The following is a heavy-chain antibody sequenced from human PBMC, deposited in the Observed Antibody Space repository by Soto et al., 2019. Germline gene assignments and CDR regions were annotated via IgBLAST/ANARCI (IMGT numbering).Heavy chain of an antibody. CDR1: GFTFSSYS. CDR3: ARDEEARPYFYGMDV. Sequence: EVQLVESGGGLVKPGGSLRLYCAASGFTFSSYSMNWVRQAPGKGLEWVSSVTSSSSYIYYADSVKGRFTISRDNAKNSLYLQMNSLRPEDTAVYYCARDEEARPYFYGMDVW. V-gene: IGHV3-21*01. D-gene: IGHD6-6*01. CDR2: VTSSSSYI. J-gene: IGHJ6*01.